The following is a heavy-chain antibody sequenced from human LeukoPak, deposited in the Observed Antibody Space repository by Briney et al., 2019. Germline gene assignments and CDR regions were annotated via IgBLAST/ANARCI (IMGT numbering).Heavy chain of an antibody. CDR1: GGTFSSYA. Sequence: ASVKVSCKASGGTFSSYAISWVRQAPGQGLEWMGWINPNSGGTNYAQKFQGRVTMTRDTSISTAYMELSRLRSDDTAVYYCARAFDGNDYWGQGTLVTVSS. V-gene: IGHV1-2*02. D-gene: IGHD1-14*01. CDR3: ARAFDGNDY. J-gene: IGHJ4*02. CDR2: INPNSGGT.